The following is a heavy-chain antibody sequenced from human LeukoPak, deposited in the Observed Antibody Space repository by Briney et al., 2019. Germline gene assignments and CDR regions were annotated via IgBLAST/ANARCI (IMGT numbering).Heavy chain of an antibody. V-gene: IGHV3-48*01. D-gene: IGHD6-25*01. CDR3: ARKRSGH. CDR1: GFTFSSYS. J-gene: IGHJ4*02. Sequence: GGSLRLSCAASGFTFSSYSMNWVRQAPGKGLEWVSYISSSSSTIYYADSAKGRFTISRDNAKNSLYLQMNSLRAEDTAVYYCARKRSGHWGQGTLVTVSS. CDR2: ISSSSSTI.